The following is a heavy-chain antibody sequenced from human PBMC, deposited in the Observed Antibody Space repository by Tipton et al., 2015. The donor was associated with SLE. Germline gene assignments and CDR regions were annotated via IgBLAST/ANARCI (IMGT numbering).Heavy chain of an antibody. CDR1: GGSFSGYY. J-gene: IGHJ3*02. V-gene: IGHV4-34*01. CDR2: INHSGST. Sequence: TLSLTCAVYGGSFSGYYWSWIRQPPGKGLEWIGEINHSGSTNYNPSLKSRVTISVDKSKNQFSLKLSSVTAADTAVYYCARAGYCSGGSCYSDAFDIWGQGTMVTVSS. D-gene: IGHD2-15*01. CDR3: ARAGYCSGGSCYSDAFDI.